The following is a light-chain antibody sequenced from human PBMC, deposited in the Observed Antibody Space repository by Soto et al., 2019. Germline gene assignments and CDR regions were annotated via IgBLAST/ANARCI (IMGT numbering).Light chain of an antibody. J-gene: IGLJ3*02. CDR3: CAYAGSNTLV. CDR1: SSDVGSYNL. CDR2: EGS. Sequence: QSVLTQPASVSGSPGQSITISCTGTSSDVGSYNLVSWYQQHPGKAPKLMIYEGSKRPSGVSNRFSGSKSGNTASLTISGLQAEDVADYYCCAYAGSNTLVFGGGTTLTVL. V-gene: IGLV2-23*01.